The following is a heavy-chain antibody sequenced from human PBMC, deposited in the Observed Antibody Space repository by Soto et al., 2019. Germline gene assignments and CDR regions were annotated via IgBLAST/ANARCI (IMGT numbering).Heavy chain of an antibody. V-gene: IGHV4-4*07. J-gene: IGHJ6*02. Sequence: QVQLQESGPGLVRPSETLSLTCSVSGGSISSCYWTWIRQPAGSGLEWIGRIYATGSTNSNSSLKSRVTLSIDTSKNQLSLPLTSVTAADTAVYYCAGGYCRGGSCSSGFYYYYGMDVWGQGTTVTVSS. CDR1: GGSISSCY. D-gene: IGHD2-15*01. CDR2: IYATGST. CDR3: AGGYCRGGSCSSGFYYYYGMDV.